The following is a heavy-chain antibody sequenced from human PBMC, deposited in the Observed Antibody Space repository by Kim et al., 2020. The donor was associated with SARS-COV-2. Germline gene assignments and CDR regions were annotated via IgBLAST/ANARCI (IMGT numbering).Heavy chain of an antibody. V-gene: IGHV3-11*06. CDR3: ARDRYSGSYYDY. D-gene: IGHD1-26*01. CDR2: ISSSSSYT. CDR1: AFTFSDYY. Sequence: GGSLRLSCAASAFTFSDYYMSWIRQAPGKGLEWVSYISSSSSYTNYADSVKGRFTISRDNAKNSLSLQMNSLRAEDTAVYYCARDRYSGSYYDYWGQGTLVTVSS. J-gene: IGHJ4*02.